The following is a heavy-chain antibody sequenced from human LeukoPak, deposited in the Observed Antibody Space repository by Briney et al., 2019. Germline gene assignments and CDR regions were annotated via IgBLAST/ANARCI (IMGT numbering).Heavy chain of an antibody. CDR1: GYNFAIYW. CDR2: IYPGDSDT. Sequence: GESLKISCKGSGYNFAIYWIGWVRQMPRKGLEWIGIIYPGDSDTTYSPSFQGQVTISVDKSISTAYLQWSSLEASDTAIYYCARQQGNYGGNLGYWGQGTPVTVSS. J-gene: IGHJ4*02. D-gene: IGHD4-23*01. V-gene: IGHV5-51*01. CDR3: ARQQGNYGGNLGY.